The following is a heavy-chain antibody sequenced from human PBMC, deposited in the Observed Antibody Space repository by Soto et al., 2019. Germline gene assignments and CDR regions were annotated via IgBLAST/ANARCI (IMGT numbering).Heavy chain of an antibody. CDR2: MNTNGQYI. CDR1: GFTFSAYS. D-gene: IGHD2-2*01. J-gene: IGHJ4*02. CDR3: ARNIPGATSPFEY. Sequence: EVQLVASGGGLVKPGESLRLSCAASGFTFSAYSMNWVRQAPGKGLEWVSSMNTNGQYIYYADSVNGRFTISRDNAENSLYRQMNSLRAEDTAVYYCARNIPGATSPFEYWGEGTRVTVSS. V-gene: IGHV3-21*01.